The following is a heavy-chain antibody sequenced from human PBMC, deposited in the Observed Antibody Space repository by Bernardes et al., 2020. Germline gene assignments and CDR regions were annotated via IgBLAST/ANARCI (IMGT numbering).Heavy chain of an antibody. CDR3: AKINPDDYGGSSKRYQYMDV. D-gene: IGHD4-17*01. CDR1: GFSFNSYS. CDR2: ISGQSSYI. V-gene: IGHV3-21*01. Sequence: GGSLRLSCAASGFSFNSYSMNWVRQAPGKGLEWVSSISGQSSYISYADSMKGRFTISRDNAKESLYLQMNSLRAEDTAVYFCAKINPDDYGGSSKRYQYMDVWGKGTTVTVSS. J-gene: IGHJ6*03.